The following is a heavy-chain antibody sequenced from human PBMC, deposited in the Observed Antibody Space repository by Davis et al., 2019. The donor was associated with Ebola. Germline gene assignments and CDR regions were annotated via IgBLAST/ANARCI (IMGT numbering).Heavy chain of an antibody. J-gene: IGHJ5*02. Sequence: SETLSLTCTVSGGSISSYYWCWIRQPPGKGLEWIGYIYYSGSTNYNPSLKSRVTISVDTSKNQFPLKLSSVTAADPAVYYCARADYDFWSGYYSDNWFDPWGQGTLVTVSS. CDR1: GGSISSYY. D-gene: IGHD3-3*01. CDR3: ARADYDFWSGYYSDNWFDP. V-gene: IGHV4-59*01. CDR2: IYYSGST.